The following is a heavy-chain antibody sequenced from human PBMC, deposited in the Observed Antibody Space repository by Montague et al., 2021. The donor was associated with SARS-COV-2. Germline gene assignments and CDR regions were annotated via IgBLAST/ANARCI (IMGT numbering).Heavy chain of an antibody. CDR1: GFTFSTYA. J-gene: IGHJ4*02. Sequence: SLRLSCAASGFTFSTYAMTWVRPTPGKGLEWVSALSGSGGDTYYADSVKGRFTISRDNSENTLYLQMNSLRAEDTALYYCAKERSYDNGWYGEFDYWGQGTLVTVSS. D-gene: IGHD6-19*01. CDR3: AKERSYDNGWYGEFDY. V-gene: IGHV3-23*01. CDR2: LSGSGGDT.